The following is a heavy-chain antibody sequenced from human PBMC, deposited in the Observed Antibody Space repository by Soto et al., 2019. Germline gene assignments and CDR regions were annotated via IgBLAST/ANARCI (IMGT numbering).Heavy chain of an antibody. V-gene: IGHV3-74*01. CDR1: GFTFSNSW. D-gene: IGHD2-2*01. Sequence: DVQLVESGGGLVQPGGSLRLSCAASGFTFSNSWMHWVSQVSGKGLEWVSRINADGTSTSYADFVKGRFTISRDNAKNTLYLHVNSLRAEDTAVYYCVKVLARGVGVPRFYFDSWGQGALVTVSS. CDR3: VKVLARGVGVPRFYFDS. J-gene: IGHJ4*02. CDR2: INADGTST.